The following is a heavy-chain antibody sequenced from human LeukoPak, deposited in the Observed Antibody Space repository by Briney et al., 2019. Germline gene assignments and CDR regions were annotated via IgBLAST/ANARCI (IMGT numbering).Heavy chain of an antibody. CDR3: AKDSYYDYVWGSYRYTNQFDY. CDR2: ISGSGGST. CDR1: GFTFSSYA. J-gene: IGHJ4*02. V-gene: IGHV3-23*01. Sequence: VQPGGSLRLSCAASGFTFSSYAMSWVRQAPGKGLEWVSAISGSGGSTYYADSVKGRFTISRDNSKNTLYLQMNSLRAEDTAVYYCAKDSYYDYVWGSYRYTNQFDYWGQGTLVTVSS. D-gene: IGHD3-16*02.